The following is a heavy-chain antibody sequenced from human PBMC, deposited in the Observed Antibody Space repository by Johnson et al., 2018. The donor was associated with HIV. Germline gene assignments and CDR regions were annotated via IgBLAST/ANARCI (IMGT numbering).Heavy chain of an antibody. CDR2: IYSGGST. Sequence: VEYGGGVVRPGGSLRLSCAASGFTVSSNYMSCARQAPWKGLVWVPGIYSGGSTYYGDSVKGRFTISRENSKNTLYLKMNSMRVEDTAVYYCARERGISGGFDCWGQGTRVSVSS. CDR3: ARERGISGGFDC. CDR1: GFTVSSNY. J-gene: IGHJ3*01. D-gene: IGHD2-15*01. V-gene: IGHV3-66*01.